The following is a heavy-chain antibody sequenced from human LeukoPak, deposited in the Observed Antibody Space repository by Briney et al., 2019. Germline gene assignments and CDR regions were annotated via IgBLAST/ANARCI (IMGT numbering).Heavy chain of an antibody. CDR2: MNPNSGNT. CDR1: GCTFTSYD. CDR3: ARGPYDSSGYGGEDLDY. J-gene: IGHJ4*02. D-gene: IGHD3-22*01. Sequence: ASVKVSCKASGCTFTSYDINWVRQATGQGLEWMGWMNPNSGNTGYAQKFQGRVTMTRNTSISTAYMELSGLRSEDTAVYYCARGPYDSSGYGGEDLDYWGQGTLVTVSS. V-gene: IGHV1-8*01.